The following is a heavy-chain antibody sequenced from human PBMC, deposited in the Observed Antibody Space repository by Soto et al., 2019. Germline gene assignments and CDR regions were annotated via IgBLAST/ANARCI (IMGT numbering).Heavy chain of an antibody. CDR2: INPIVSMS. CDR3: AASYGSGYRDFDY. J-gene: IGHJ4*02. D-gene: IGHD3-10*01. CDR1: GDTFSFYT. Sequence: SLKVSCKASGDTFSFYTINWVRQAPGLGLEWVGRINPIVSMSNYAQKFQGRVSMTADKSTSTAYMELRSLRSDDTAMYFCAASYGSGYRDFDYWGQGALVTVSS. V-gene: IGHV1-69*02.